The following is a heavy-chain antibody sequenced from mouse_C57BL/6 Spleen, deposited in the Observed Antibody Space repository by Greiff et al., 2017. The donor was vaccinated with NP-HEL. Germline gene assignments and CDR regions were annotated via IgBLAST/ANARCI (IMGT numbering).Heavy chain of an antibody. Sequence: LVESGPELVKPGASVKISCKASGYAFSSSWMNWVKQRPGKGLEWIGRIYPGDGDTNYNGKFKGKATLTADKSSSTAYMQLSSLTSEDSAVYFCARWVDSSGFFDYWGQGTTLTVSS. V-gene: IGHV1-82*01. J-gene: IGHJ2*01. CDR1: GYAFSSSW. D-gene: IGHD3-2*02. CDR2: IYPGDGDT. CDR3: ARWVDSSGFFDY.